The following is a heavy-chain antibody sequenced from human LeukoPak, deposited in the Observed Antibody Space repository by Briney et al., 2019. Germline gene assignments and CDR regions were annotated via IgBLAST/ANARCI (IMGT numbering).Heavy chain of an antibody. CDR1: QFTSSRFA. V-gene: IGHV3-23*01. CDR3: AKHLGSHSFLFYYMEV. D-gene: IGHD2-21*01. CDR2: LSGSGGAT. Sequence: GGSLRLSCEASQFTSSRFAMSWIRQAPGTGLEWVSTLSGSGGATYYADSVKGRFTTSRDNSKDTLYLQMDNLRADDTAVYYCAKHLGSHSFLFYYMEVWGKGTSVIVSS. J-gene: IGHJ6*03.